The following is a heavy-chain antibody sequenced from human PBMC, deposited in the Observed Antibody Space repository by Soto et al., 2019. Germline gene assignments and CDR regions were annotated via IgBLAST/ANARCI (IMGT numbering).Heavy chain of an antibody. CDR2: IYYSGST. V-gene: IGHV4-31*03. J-gene: IGHJ4*02. D-gene: IGHD1-26*01. CDR3: AGMYSGSPGGTLRY. Sequence: QVQLQESGPGLVKPSQTLSLTCTVSGGSISSGGYYWSWIRQHPGKGLEWIGYIYYSGSTYYNPSLESRVTISVGAPKHQFSLQLTSVTAADTAVYYCAGMYSGSPGGTLRYWGQGTVVTVSS. CDR1: GGSISSGGYY.